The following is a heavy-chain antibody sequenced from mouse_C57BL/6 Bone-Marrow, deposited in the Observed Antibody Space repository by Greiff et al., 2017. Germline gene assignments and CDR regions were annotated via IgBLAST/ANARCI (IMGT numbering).Heavy chain of an antibody. CDR1: GFNIKDYY. V-gene: IGHV14-2*01. CDR2: IDPEDGEN. J-gene: IGHJ3*01. D-gene: IGHD2-5*01. Sequence: VQLQQSGAELVKPGASVKLSCTASGFNIKDYYMHWVKQRTEQGLEWIGRIDPEDGENKYAPKFQGKAPITADTSSNTAYLQLSVLTSEDTAVYYCARWDSNPAWFAYWGQGTLVTVSA. CDR3: ARWDSNPAWFAY.